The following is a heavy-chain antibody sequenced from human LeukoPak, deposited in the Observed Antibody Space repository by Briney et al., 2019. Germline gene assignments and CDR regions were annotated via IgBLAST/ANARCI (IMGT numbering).Heavy chain of an antibody. J-gene: IGHJ4*02. Sequence: GGSLRLSCAASGFTFSSYWMSWVRQAPGKGLGWVANIKQDGSEKYYVDSVKGRFTISRDNAKNSLYLQMNSLRAEDTAVYYCARAGSITIFGVVRHWGQGTLVTVSS. D-gene: IGHD3-3*01. CDR1: GFTFSSYW. V-gene: IGHV3-7*01. CDR3: ARAGSITIFGVVRH. CDR2: IKQDGSEK.